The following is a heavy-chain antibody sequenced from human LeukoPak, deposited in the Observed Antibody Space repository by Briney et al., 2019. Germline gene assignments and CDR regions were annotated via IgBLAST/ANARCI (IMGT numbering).Heavy chain of an antibody. CDR3: ARHTAAAGPEFDY. V-gene: IGHV5-10-1*01. Sequence: PGESLKISCKGSGYSFTSYWISWVRQMPGKGLEWMGRIDPSDSYTNYSPSFQGHVTISADKSISTTYLQWSSLKASDTAMYYCARHTAAAGPEFDYWGQGTLVTVSS. CDR1: GYSFTSYW. D-gene: IGHD6-13*01. CDR2: IDPSDSYT. J-gene: IGHJ4*02.